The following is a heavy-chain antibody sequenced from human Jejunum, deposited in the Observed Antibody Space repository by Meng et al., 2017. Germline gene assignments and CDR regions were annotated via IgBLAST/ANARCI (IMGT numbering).Heavy chain of an antibody. D-gene: IGHD5-18*01. CDR2: INTNTGNP. V-gene: IGHV7-4-1*01. CDR1: GYTFNDFA. Sequence: QVQLVQSGSELKKPGAAGKVSCKASGYTFNDFAINWVRQAPGQGLEWMGWINTNTGNPTYAQGFAGRFVFSLDTSVSTAYLQIDSLKAEDSAVYYCARKGRGYSYGEYWGQGTLVTVSS. CDR3: ARKGRGYSYGEY. J-gene: IGHJ4*02.